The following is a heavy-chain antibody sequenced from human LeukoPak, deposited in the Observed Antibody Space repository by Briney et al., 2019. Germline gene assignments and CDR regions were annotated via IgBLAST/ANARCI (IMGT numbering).Heavy chain of an antibody. CDR3: ARDRYYVPDY. J-gene: IGHJ4*02. CDR1: GFTFSNTW. Sequence: GGSETLLCAASGFTFSNTWMHWVRHAPGKGLVCVSRIHSDGISTTYADSVKGRFTISRNNAKNTLYLQMNSLRGEDTAVYYCARDRYYVPDYWGQGTLVSVSS. CDR2: IHSDGIST. V-gene: IGHV3-74*03. D-gene: IGHD3-10*02.